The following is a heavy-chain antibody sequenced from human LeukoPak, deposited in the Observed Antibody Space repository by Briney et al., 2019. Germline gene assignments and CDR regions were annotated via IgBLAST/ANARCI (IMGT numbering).Heavy chain of an antibody. J-gene: IGHJ3*02. D-gene: IGHD6-13*01. Sequence: GGSLRLSCAASGFSFSSYSMNCVRQAPGKGLEWVSVIYSGGSTYYADSVKGRFTISRDNSKNTLYLQMNSLRAEDTAVYYCARDIGIAAAGPGAFDIWGQGTMVTVSS. CDR3: ARDIGIAAAGPGAFDI. CDR1: GFSFSSYS. CDR2: IYSGGST. V-gene: IGHV3-66*01.